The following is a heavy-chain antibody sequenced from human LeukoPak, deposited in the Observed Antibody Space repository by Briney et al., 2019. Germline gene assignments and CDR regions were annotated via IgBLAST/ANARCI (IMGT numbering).Heavy chain of an antibody. CDR3: ARRLGRSFDY. V-gene: IGHV1-3*04. CDR2: INIGNGNT. CDR1: GYTFINHA. D-gene: IGHD2-21*01. Sequence: ASVKVSCKASGYTFINHAIHWVRQAPGQGLEWMGWINIGNGNTKYSQNFQGRITITRDTSATTAYMDLSSLRSEDTAVYCCARRLGRSFDYWGQGTLVTVSS. J-gene: IGHJ4*02.